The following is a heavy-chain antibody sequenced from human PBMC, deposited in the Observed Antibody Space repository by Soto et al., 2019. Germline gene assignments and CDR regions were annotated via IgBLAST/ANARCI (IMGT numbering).Heavy chain of an antibody. CDR2: ISYDGSNK. CDR3: AKDKGKWELRLYYFDY. D-gene: IGHD1-26*01. J-gene: IGHJ4*02. CDR1: GFTFSSYG. V-gene: IGHV3-30*18. Sequence: QVQLVESGGGVVQPGRSLRLSCAASGFTFSSYGMHWVRQAPGKGLEWVAVISYDGSNKYYADSVKGRFTISRDNSKNTLYLQMNSLRAEDTAVYYCAKDKGKWELRLYYFDYWGQGTLVTVSS.